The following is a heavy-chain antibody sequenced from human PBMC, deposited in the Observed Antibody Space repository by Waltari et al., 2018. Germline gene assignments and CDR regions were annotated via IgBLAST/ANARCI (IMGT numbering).Heavy chain of an antibody. CDR1: GFTFSSYA. CDR3: AKEITYYDFWSGYRGPDWFDP. V-gene: IGHV3-23*01. D-gene: IGHD3-3*01. CDR2: ISGSGGSK. Sequence: EVQLLASGGGLVQPGGSLRLSCAASGFTFSSYAMSWVRQAPGTGLEWVSAISGSGGSKYYADSVKGRFTISRDNSKNTLYLQMNSLRAEDTAVYYCAKEITYYDFWSGYRGPDWFDPWGQGTLVTVSS. J-gene: IGHJ5*02.